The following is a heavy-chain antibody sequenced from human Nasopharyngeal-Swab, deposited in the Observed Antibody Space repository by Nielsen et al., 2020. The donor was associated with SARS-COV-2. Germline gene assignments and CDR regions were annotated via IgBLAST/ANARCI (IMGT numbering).Heavy chain of an antibody. V-gene: IGHV3-23*01. CDR2: ISGSGGST. D-gene: IGHD2-2*01. CDR1: GFTFSSYA. J-gene: IGHJ4*02. Sequence: GESLKISCAASGFTFSSYAMSWVRQAPGKGLEWVSAISGSGGSTYYADSVKGRFTISRGNSKNTLYLQMNSLRAEDTAVYYCAKGTGGYQLLYFDYWGQGTLVTVSS. CDR3: AKGTGGYQLLYFDY.